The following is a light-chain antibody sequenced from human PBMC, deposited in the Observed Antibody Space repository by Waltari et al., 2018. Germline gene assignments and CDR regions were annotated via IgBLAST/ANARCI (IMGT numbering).Light chain of an antibody. Sequence: QSVLTQPPSVSAAPGQKVTISCSGGTSNIGNYYVSWYQHRPGAAPKLLIYDNDKRPSGIPDRFSASRSGTSATLGITGLQIGDEADYYCATWDNSLTDVVFGGGTKLTVL. CDR2: DND. V-gene: IGLV1-51*01. CDR1: TSNIGNYY. J-gene: IGLJ2*01. CDR3: ATWDNSLTDVV.